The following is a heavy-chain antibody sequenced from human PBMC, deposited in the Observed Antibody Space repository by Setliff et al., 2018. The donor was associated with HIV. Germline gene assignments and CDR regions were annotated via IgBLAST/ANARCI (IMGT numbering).Heavy chain of an antibody. D-gene: IGHD3-22*01. CDR1: GFTFSSYA. CDR2: ISYDGSNK. V-gene: IGHV3-30*04. J-gene: IGHJ3*02. CDR3: ARTLPGITMIVVVSGAFDI. Sequence: SCAASGFTFSSYAMHWVRQAPGKGLEWVAVISYDGSNKYYADSVKGRFTISRDNSKNTLYLQMNSLRAEDTAVYFCARTLPGITMIVVVSGAFDIWGQGTMVTVSS.